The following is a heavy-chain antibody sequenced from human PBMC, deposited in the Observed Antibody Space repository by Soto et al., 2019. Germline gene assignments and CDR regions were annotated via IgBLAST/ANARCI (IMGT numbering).Heavy chain of an antibody. V-gene: IGHV4-4*02. CDR1: GDSISVNTW. J-gene: IGHJ1*01. D-gene: IGHD6-6*01. CDR3: AGLVGRGKFSRLQY. CDR2: ILHSGSV. Sequence: QVLLQESGPGLVKPSGTLSLTCDVSGDSISVNTWWSWVRQTPGKGLEWIGEILHSGSVNYNPSLKSRVTISIAKSKNQVSLRLSSMTAADTALYYCAGLVGRGKFSRLQYWGQGTLVTVSS.